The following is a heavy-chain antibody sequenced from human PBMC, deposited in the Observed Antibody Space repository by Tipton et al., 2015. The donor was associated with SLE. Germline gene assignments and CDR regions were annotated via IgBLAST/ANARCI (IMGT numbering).Heavy chain of an antibody. CDR2: LYYSGST. CDR1: GGSISSDY. Sequence: TLSLTCTVSGGSISSDYWSWIRQPPGRGLEWIGCLYYSGSTNYNPSLKSRVTIPVDTSKNQFSLKLSSVTAADTAMYYCARDPGSYYDFWSGYYRGGWFDPWGQGTLVTVSS. J-gene: IGHJ5*02. V-gene: IGHV4-59*01. D-gene: IGHD3-3*01. CDR3: ARDPGSYYDFWSGYYRGGWFDP.